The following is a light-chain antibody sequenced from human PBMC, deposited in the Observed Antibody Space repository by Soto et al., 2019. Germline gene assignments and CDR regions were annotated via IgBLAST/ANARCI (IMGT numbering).Light chain of an antibody. Sequence: QSALTQPASVSGSPGQSITISCTGTSSDVGRYNYVSWYQHHPGKAPKLMIYDVSNRPSGVSNRFSGSKSGNTASLTISGLQPEDEADYYCSSYTTSTTYVFGTGTKVTVL. CDR3: SSYTTSTTYV. J-gene: IGLJ1*01. CDR1: SSDVGRYNY. V-gene: IGLV2-14*01. CDR2: DVS.